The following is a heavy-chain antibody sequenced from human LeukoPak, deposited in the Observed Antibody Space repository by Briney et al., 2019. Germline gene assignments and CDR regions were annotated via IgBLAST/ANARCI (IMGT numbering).Heavy chain of an antibody. CDR1: GGSISGYY. V-gene: IGHV4-4*07. Sequence: SETLSLTCPVSGGSISGYYWSWIRQPAGKGLERIGRIYTSGSTNYNPSLKSRVTMSVDTSKNQFSLKLTSVTAADTAVYYCARDRYGSGSYYKSWFDPWGQGTLVTVSS. CDR3: ARDRYGSGSYYKSWFDP. D-gene: IGHD3-10*01. CDR2: IYTSGST. J-gene: IGHJ5*02.